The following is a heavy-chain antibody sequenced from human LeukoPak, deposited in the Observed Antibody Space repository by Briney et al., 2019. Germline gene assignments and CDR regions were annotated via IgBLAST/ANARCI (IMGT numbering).Heavy chain of an antibody. CDR3: AKDRITMVRGVITDFDY. J-gene: IGHJ4*02. V-gene: IGHV3-30*02. CDR2: IRYDGSNE. CDR1: AFTFSNYG. D-gene: IGHD3-10*01. Sequence: GGSLRLSCAACAFTFSNYGMHWVRQAPGKGLEWVAFIRYDGSNEYYADSVKGRFTISRDNSKNTLYLQMNSLRAEDTAVYYCAKDRITMVRGVITDFDYWGQGTLVTVSS.